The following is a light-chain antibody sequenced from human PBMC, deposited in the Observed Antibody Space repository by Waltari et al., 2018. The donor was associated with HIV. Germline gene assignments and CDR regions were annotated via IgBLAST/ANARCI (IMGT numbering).Light chain of an antibody. V-gene: IGLV2-23*02. CDR1: SRVVWASKP. J-gene: IGLJ1*01. CDR3: CSHAGSSIYFV. Sequence: QSALPQPAPVSGAPGPSITLPCTGTSRVVWASKPFPLYQQHPGKAPKVMIYEVNKRPSGVSNRFSGSKSGNTASLTISGLQAEDEAEYYCCSHAGSSIYFVFGTGTKVTVL. CDR2: EVN.